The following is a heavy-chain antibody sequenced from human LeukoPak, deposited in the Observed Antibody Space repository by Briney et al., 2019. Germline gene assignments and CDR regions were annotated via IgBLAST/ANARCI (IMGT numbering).Heavy chain of an antibody. J-gene: IGHJ6*02. D-gene: IGHD3-22*01. CDR3: TTDSSGYPYGMDV. Sequence: GGSLRVSCAASGFTFSNAWMSWVRQAPGKGLEWVGRIKSKTDGGTTDYAAPVKGRFTISRDDSKNTLYLQMNSLKTEDTAVYYCTTDSSGYPYGMDVWGQGTTVTVSS. V-gene: IGHV3-15*01. CDR1: GFTFSNAW. CDR2: IKSKTDGGTT.